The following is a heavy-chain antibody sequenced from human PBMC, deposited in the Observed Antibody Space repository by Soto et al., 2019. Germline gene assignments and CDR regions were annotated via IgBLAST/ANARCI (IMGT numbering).Heavy chain of an antibody. V-gene: IGHV4-31*03. D-gene: IGHD3-22*01. CDR2: IYYSGST. CDR3: ARKMPTMIVVVIQNWFDP. CDR1: GGSISSGGYY. J-gene: IGHJ5*02. Sequence: PSETLSLTCTVSGGSISSGGYYWSWIRQHPGKGLEWIGYIYYSGSTYYNTSLKSRVTISVDTSKNQFSLKLSSVTAADTAVYYCARKMPTMIVVVIQNWFDPWGQGTLVTVSS.